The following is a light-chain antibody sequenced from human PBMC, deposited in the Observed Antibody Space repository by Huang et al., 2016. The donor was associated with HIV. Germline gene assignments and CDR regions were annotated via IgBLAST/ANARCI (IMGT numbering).Light chain of an antibody. CDR1: QSVSRN. CDR2: GAS. J-gene: IGKJ2*01. V-gene: IGKV3-15*01. Sequence: EIVLTQSPATRSMSPGQRATLSCRASQSVSRNLAWFQQNPGQAPRLLIYGASTRATGIPARCSGSGSGTEFTLTISSLQSEDFAVYYCQQYNNWPPMYTFGQGTKLEV. CDR3: QQYNNWPPMYT.